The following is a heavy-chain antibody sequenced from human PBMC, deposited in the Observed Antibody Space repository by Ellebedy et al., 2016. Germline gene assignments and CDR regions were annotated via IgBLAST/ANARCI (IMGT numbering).Heavy chain of an antibody. CDR3: AKDRVSGYDSHYYGMDV. J-gene: IGHJ6*02. D-gene: IGHD5-12*01. CDR1: GFTFSSYG. V-gene: IGHV3-23*01. Sequence: GGSLRLSCAASGFTFSSYGMHWVRQAPGKGLEWVSAISGSGGSTYYADSVKGRFTISRDNSKNTLYLQMNSLRAEDTAVYYCAKDRVSGYDSHYYGMDVWGQGTTVTVSS. CDR2: ISGSGGST.